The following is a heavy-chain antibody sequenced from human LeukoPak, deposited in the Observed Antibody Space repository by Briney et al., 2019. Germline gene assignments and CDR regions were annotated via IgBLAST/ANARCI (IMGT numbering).Heavy chain of an antibody. D-gene: IGHD2-15*01. Sequence: GGSLRLSCAASGFTFRSYGMSWVRQAPGKGLEWVANIKQDGSVKYYVDSVKGRFTISRDNAKNSLYLQMNSLRAEDTAVYYCARSGAVVAFDWGQGTLVTVSS. CDR3: ARSGAVVAFD. J-gene: IGHJ4*02. V-gene: IGHV3-7*01. CDR1: GFTFRSYG. CDR2: IKQDGSVK.